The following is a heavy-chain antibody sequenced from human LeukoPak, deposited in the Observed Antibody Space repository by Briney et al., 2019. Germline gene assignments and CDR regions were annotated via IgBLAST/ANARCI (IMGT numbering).Heavy chain of an antibody. D-gene: IGHD3-9*01. CDR1: GFTFSSYW. J-gene: IGHJ3*02. CDR3: ARDSWGWNNYDILTGYRKGAFDI. CDR2: IKQDGSEK. Sequence: PGGSLRLSCAASGFTFSSYWMSWVRQAPGKGLEWVANIKQDGSEKYYVDSVKGRFTISRDNAKNSLYLQMNSLRAEDTAVYYCARDSWGWNNYDILTGYRKGAFDIWGQGTMVTVSS. V-gene: IGHV3-7*01.